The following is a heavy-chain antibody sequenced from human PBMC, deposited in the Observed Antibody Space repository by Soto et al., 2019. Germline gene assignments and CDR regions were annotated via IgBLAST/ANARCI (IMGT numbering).Heavy chain of an antibody. V-gene: IGHV3-33*01. J-gene: IGHJ3*02. CDR1: GFTFRSYG. CDR2: IWDDGSNK. Sequence: QVQLVESGGGVVQPGRSLRLSCAASGFTFRSYGMHWVRQAPGKGLEWVAVIWDDGSNKYYADSVNGRFTISRDNSKNTLYLQMSSLSAEDTAVYYCAVTWQQLATDAFDIWGQGTMVTVSS. CDR3: AVTWQQLATDAFDI. D-gene: IGHD6-13*01.